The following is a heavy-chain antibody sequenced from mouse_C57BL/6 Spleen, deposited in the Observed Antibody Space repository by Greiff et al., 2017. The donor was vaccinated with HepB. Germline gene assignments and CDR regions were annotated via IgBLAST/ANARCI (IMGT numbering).Heavy chain of an antibody. CDR1: GYTFTSCW. V-gene: IGHV1-55*01. CDR3: ARGGYDGYYWFAY. Sequence: QVQLQQPGAELVKPGASVKMSCKASGYTFTSCWITWVKQRPGQGLEWIGDIYPGSGSTNYNEKFKSKATLTVDTSSSTAYMQLSSLTSEDSAVYYCARGGYDGYYWFAYWGQGTLVTVSA. J-gene: IGHJ3*01. CDR2: IYPGSGST. D-gene: IGHD2-3*01.